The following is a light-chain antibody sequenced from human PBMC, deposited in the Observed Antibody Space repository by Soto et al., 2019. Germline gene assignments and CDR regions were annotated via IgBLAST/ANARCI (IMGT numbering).Light chain of an antibody. Sequence: DIQMTQSPTSLSASVGDRVTITCRASQGIRNFVAWYQQKPGKAPKLLIYAASTLQSGVPSRFSGSGSGTDLILIINRLQHEDVATYSFQKYSSVPVFGPGTKVEIK. CDR2: AAS. V-gene: IGKV1-27*01. CDR3: QKYSSVPV. CDR1: QGIRNF. J-gene: IGKJ3*01.